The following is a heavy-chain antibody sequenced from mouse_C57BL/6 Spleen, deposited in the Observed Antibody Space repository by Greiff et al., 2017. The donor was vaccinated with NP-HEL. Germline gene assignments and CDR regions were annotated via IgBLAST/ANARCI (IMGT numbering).Heavy chain of an antibody. CDR2: IYPSDSET. CDR1: GYTFTSYW. CDR3: ARFIDYGSSYGGY. D-gene: IGHD1-1*01. J-gene: IGHJ2*01. Sequence: QVQLQQPGAELVRPGSSVKLSCKASGYTFTSYWMDWVKQRPGQGLEWIGNIYPSDSETHYNQKFKDKATLTVDKSSSTAYMQLSSLTSEDSAVYYCARFIDYGSSYGGYWGQGTTLTVSS. V-gene: IGHV1-61*01.